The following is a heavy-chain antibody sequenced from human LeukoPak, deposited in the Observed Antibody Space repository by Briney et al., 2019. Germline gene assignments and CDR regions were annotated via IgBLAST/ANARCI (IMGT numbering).Heavy chain of an antibody. V-gene: IGHV3-11*04. CDR2: ISSSGSTI. CDR3: ARDEYFDWLLPFDY. J-gene: IGHJ4*02. CDR1: GFTFSDYY. Sequence: KTGGSLRLSCAASGFTFSDYYMSWIRQAPGKGLEWVSYISSSGSTIYYADSVKGRFTISRDNAKNSLYLQMNSLRAEDTAVYYCARDEYFDWLLPFDYWGQGTLVTVSS. D-gene: IGHD3-9*01.